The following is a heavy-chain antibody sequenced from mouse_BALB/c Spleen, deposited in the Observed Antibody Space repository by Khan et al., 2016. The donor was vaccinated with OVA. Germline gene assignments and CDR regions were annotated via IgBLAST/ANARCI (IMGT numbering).Heavy chain of an antibody. J-gene: IGHJ3*01. V-gene: IGHV2-2*02. CDR1: GFSSANYS. CDR2: IWSAGST. D-gene: IGHD2-4*01. Sequence: QVQLKESGPGLVQPSQSLSITCTVSGFSSANYSVHWVRQSPGKGLEWLGVIWSAGSTDYNAAFISRLTISKDNSRSQVFFKVNSLQPNDTAIYYCARRGYDYGRGALFAYWGQGTLVTVSA. CDR3: ARRGYDYGRGALFAY.